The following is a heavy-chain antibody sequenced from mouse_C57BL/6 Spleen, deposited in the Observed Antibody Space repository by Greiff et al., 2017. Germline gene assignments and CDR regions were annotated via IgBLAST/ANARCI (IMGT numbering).Heavy chain of an antibody. CDR1: GYAFSSSW. J-gene: IGHJ1*03. CDR3: AMGPNYYGSSYGYFDV. Sequence: QVQLKQSGPELVKPGASVKISCKASGYAFSSSWMNWVKQRPGKGLEWIGRIYPGDGDTNYNGKFKGKATLTADKSSSTAYMQLSSLTSEDSAVYFCAMGPNYYGSSYGYFDVWGTGTTVTVSS. V-gene: IGHV1-82*01. CDR2: IYPGDGDT. D-gene: IGHD1-1*01.